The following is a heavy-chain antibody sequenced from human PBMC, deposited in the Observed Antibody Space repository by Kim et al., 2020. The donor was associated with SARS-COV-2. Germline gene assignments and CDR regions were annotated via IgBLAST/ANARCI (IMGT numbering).Heavy chain of an antibody. CDR2: INHSGST. V-gene: IGHV4-34*01. D-gene: IGHD3-3*01. Sequence: SETLSLTCAVYGGSFSGYYWSWIRQPPGKGLEWIGEINHSGSTNYNPSLKSRVTISVDTSKNQFSLKLSSVTAADTAVYYCARSIRRITIFGVVKGAFDP. CDR3: ARSIRRITIFGVVKGAFDP. J-gene: IGHJ5*02. CDR1: GGSFSGYY.